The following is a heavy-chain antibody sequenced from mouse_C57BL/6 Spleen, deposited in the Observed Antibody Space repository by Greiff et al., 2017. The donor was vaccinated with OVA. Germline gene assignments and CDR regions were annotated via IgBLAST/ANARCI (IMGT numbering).Heavy chain of an antibody. J-gene: IGHJ3*01. CDR2: INPNNGGT. CDR1: GYTFTDYN. V-gene: IGHV1-18*01. D-gene: IGHD4-1*01. Sequence: VHVKQSGPELVKPGASVKIPCKASGYTFTDYNMDWVKQSHGKSLEWIGDINPNNGGTIYNQKFKGKATLTVDKSSSTAYMELRSLTSEDTAVYYCARKGTGPWFAYWGQGTLVTVSA. CDR3: ARKGTGPWFAY.